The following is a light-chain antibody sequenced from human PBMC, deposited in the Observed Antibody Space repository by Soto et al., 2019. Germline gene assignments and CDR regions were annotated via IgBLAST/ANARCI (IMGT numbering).Light chain of an antibody. Sequence: QSVLTQPPSVSAAPGQKVTISCSGGTSNIGNNCVAWYQQFPGTAPKRIIYDNSKRASGIPDRFSGSKSGSSATLVITGLQTGDEADYYCGTWDSRLSAVFGTGTKVTVL. CDR2: DNS. CDR1: TSNIGNNC. V-gene: IGLV1-51*01. J-gene: IGLJ1*01. CDR3: GTWDSRLSAV.